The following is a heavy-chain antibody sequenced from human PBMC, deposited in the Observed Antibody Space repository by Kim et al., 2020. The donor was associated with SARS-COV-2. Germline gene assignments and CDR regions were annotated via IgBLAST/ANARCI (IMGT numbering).Heavy chain of an antibody. J-gene: IGHJ6*01. V-gene: IGHV3-33*06. CDR3: AKDRRYNYDSNGGLDF. Sequence: GGSLRLSCVASGFTFSSYGMHWVRQAPGKGLEWVAVIWHDGSNEHYADSAKGRFTISRDNSKNTLYLQMNSLRAEDTAVYYCAKDRRYNYDSNGGLDFWG. CDR2: IWHDGSNE. CDR1: GFTFSSYG. D-gene: IGHD3-22*01.